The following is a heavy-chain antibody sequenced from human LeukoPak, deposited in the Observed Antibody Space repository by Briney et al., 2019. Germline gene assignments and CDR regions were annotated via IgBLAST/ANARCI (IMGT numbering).Heavy chain of an antibody. CDR2: ISYDGSNK. Sequence: GGSLRLSCAASGFTFSSYGMHWVRQAPGKGLEWVAVISYDGSNKYYADSVNGRFTISRDNSKNTLYLQMNSLRAEDTAVYYCPREEQQLPTQRMELWRQGPTLRVPS. D-gene: IGHD6-13*01. CDR1: GFTFSSYG. CDR3: PREEQQLPTQRMEL. V-gene: IGHV3-30*03. J-gene: IGHJ6*02.